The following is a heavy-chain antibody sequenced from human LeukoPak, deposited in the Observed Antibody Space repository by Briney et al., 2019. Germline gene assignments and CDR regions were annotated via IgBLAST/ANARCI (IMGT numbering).Heavy chain of an antibody. V-gene: IGHV4-59*01. CDR3: ARDFSGSGDFDY. D-gene: IGHD3-10*01. CDR2: IYYSGST. Sequence: SETLSLTCTVSGGSITTYYGTWIRQSPGKGLEWIGYIYYSGSTTYNPSLKSRVTISVDTSKSQFSLRLSSVTAADTAVYYCARDFSGSGDFDYWGQGTLVTVSS. J-gene: IGHJ4*02. CDR1: GGSITTYY.